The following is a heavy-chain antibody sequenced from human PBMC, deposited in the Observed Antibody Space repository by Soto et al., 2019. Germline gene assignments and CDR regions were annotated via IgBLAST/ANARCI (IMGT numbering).Heavy chain of an antibody. D-gene: IGHD6-25*01. CDR3: ASPGRHG. CDR1: GFTFSSYD. Sequence: GGSLRLSCAASGFTFSSYDMHWVRQATGKGLEWVSAIGTAGDTYYPGSVKGRFTISRDDAKNSLYLQMNSLRAEDTAVYYCASPGRHGWGQGTTVTVSS. V-gene: IGHV3-13*01. J-gene: IGHJ6*02. CDR2: IGTAGDT.